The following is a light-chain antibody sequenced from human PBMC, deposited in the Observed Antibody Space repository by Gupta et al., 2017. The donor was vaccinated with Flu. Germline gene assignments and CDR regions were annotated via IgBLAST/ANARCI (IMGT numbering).Light chain of an antibody. CDR1: QNLVYSDGNTY. V-gene: IGKV2-30*01. CDR3: MQGAHWPWA. CDR2: QVS. Sequence: DVVMPQSSLSLLVTLGQPAPISCTSTQNLVYSDGNTYLHWFQQRPGQSPRRLIYQVSYRDSGVPYRFSGSGSGTDFTLKISRVEAEDVGIYFCMQGAHWPWAFGQGTKVEIK. J-gene: IGKJ1*01.